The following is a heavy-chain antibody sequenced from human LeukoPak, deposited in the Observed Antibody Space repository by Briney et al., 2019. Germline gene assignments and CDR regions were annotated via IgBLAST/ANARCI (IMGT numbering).Heavy chain of an antibody. D-gene: IGHD2-15*01. CDR2: IYSGDSDT. J-gene: IGHJ4*02. Sequence: PGESLKISCKGSGYSFTSYWICWVRQMPGKGLEWMGIIYSGDSDTRYSPSFQGQVTISADKSISTAYLQWSSLKASDTAMYYCARSPVVAARGYYFDYWGQGTLVTVSS. CDR3: ARSPVVAARGYYFDY. CDR1: GYSFTSYW. V-gene: IGHV5-51*01.